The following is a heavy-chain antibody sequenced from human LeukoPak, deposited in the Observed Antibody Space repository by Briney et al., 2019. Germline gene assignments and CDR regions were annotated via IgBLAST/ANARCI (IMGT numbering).Heavy chain of an antibody. Sequence: GGSLRLSCAGSGFTFSSNAMTWVRQAPRKGLEWVSSISSAYSAYYADSVKDRFTISRDNAKNTLYLQVNSLRAEDTAVYYCASRGYSNDYYGLDYWGQGTLVTVSS. J-gene: IGHJ4*02. CDR3: ASRGYSNDYYGLDY. CDR1: GFTFSSNA. D-gene: IGHD3-22*01. CDR2: ISSAYSA. V-gene: IGHV3-23*01.